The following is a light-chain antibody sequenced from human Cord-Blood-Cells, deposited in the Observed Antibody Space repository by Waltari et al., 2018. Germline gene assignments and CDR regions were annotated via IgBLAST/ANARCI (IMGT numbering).Light chain of an antibody. CDR3: QSYDSSLSGYV. CDR2: GNS. Sequence: QSVLTQPPSVSGAPGQRVTISCTGSSSNIGAGYDGHWYQQLPGTAPKPLIYGNSKRPPGVPDRFSGSKSGTSASLAITGLQAEDEADYYCQSYDSSLSGYVFGTGTKVTVL. V-gene: IGLV1-40*01. J-gene: IGLJ1*01. CDR1: SSNIGAGYD.